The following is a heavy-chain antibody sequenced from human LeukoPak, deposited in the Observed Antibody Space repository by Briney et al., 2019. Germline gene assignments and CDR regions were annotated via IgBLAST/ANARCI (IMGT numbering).Heavy chain of an antibody. CDR2: ISGSGGST. J-gene: IGHJ4*02. Sequence: PGGSLRLSCAASGFTFSSYAMSWVRQAPGKGLEWVSAISGSGGSTYYADSVKGRFTISRDNSKNTLYLQMNSLRAEDTAVYYCARHRNKYSSGWYCDYWGQGTLVTVSS. D-gene: IGHD6-19*01. CDR3: ARHRNKYSSGWYCDY. V-gene: IGHV3-23*01. CDR1: GFTFSSYA.